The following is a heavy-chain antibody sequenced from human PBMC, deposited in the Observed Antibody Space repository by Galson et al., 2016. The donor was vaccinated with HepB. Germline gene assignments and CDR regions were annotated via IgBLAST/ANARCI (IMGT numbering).Heavy chain of an antibody. CDR1: GGTFSSYA. CDR3: ARDAVAVAGTLHFYFYGMDV. CDR2: SVPILGMA. Sequence: SVKVSCKASGGTFSSYAFSWVRQAPGQGLEWMGRSVPILGMANYAQKFQGRVTITADKSTSTVYTELSSLRSEDTAVYYCARDAVAVAGTLHFYFYGMDVWGQGTTVTVSS. V-gene: IGHV1-69*04. J-gene: IGHJ6*02. D-gene: IGHD6-19*01.